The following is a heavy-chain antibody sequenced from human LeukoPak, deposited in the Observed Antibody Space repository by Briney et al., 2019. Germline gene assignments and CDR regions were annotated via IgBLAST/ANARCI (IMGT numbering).Heavy chain of an antibody. CDR1: GGTFSSYA. Sequence: GASVKVSCKASGGTFSSYAISWVRQAPGQGLEWMGGIIPIFGTANYAQKFQGRVTITADESTSTAYMELSSLRSEDTAVYYCARTSQVIRIVGATTDYYGMDVWGQGTTVTVSS. D-gene: IGHD1-26*01. CDR2: IIPIFGTA. V-gene: IGHV1-69*13. CDR3: ARTSQVIRIVGATTDYYGMDV. J-gene: IGHJ6*02.